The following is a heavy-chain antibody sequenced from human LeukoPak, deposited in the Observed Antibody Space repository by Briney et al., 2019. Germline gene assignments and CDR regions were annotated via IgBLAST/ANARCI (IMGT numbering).Heavy chain of an antibody. J-gene: IGHJ4*02. V-gene: IGHV4-39*07. Sequence: SETLSLTCTVSGGSISSSSYYWGWIRQPPGKGLEWIGSIYYSGSTYYNPSLKSRVTISVDTSKNQFSLKLSSVTAADTAVYYCARGNGAAAGLGIDYWGQGTLVTVSS. CDR2: IYYSGST. CDR1: GGSISSSSYY. CDR3: ARGNGAAAGLGIDY. D-gene: IGHD6-13*01.